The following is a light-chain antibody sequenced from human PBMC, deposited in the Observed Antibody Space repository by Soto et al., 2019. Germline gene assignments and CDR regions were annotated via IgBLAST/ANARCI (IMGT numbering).Light chain of an antibody. CDR2: DAS. Sequence: DIQMTQSPSTLSASIGDRVTITCRASQNINNWIAWYQQKPGKAPKFLIYDASTLESGVPSRFSGSGFGTAFSLTISSLQPDDFGSYYGQHMRTFGQGTKVEMK. CDR1: QNINNW. CDR3: QHMRT. V-gene: IGKV1-5*01. J-gene: IGKJ1*01.